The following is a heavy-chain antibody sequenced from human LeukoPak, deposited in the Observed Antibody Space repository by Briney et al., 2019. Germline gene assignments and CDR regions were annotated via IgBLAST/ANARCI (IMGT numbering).Heavy chain of an antibody. D-gene: IGHD2-2*01. V-gene: IGHV4-59*08. CDR2: IYYSGRT. Sequence: SETLSLTCTVSGGSMTNYYWSWIRQPPGKGLEWIGFIYYSGRTSYNPSLRSRLTLSVDTSKSQFSLKLISVTAADAAIYYCARYSSSALHYWGQGTLVTVSS. J-gene: IGHJ4*02. CDR1: GGSMTNYY. CDR3: ARYSSSALHY.